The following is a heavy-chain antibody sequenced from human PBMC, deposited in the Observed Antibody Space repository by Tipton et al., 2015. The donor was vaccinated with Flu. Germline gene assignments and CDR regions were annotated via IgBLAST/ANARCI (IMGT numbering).Heavy chain of an antibody. CDR2: VHYSGST. CDR3: ARLRSGMIDY. J-gene: IGHJ4*02. CDR1: GGSISSSSYH. Sequence: TLSLTCTVSGGSISSSSYHWGWIRQPPGMGLEWIGSVHYSGSTYQNPSLESRVTISVDTSKNQFSLKLSSVTAADTALYFCARLRSGMIDYWGQGTLVTVSS. V-gene: IGHV4-39*07. D-gene: IGHD1-26*01.